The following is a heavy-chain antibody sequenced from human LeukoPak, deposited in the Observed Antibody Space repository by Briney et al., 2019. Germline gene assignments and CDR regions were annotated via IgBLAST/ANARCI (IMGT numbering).Heavy chain of an antibody. V-gene: IGHV3-23*01. D-gene: IGHD3-16*02. Sequence: GGSLRLSCAASGFTFSSYAMTWVRQAPGKGLEWVSGISGSGDNTNYADSVKGRFTLSRDNSKNTLYLQVNSLRAEDTAVYYCASFPRGNLGLIILDYWGQGTLVTVCS. CDR3: ASFPRGNLGLIILDY. CDR2: ISGSGDNT. J-gene: IGHJ4*02. CDR1: GFTFSSYA.